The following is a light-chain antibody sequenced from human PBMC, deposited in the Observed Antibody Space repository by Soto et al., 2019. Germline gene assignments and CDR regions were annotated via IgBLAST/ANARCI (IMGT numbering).Light chain of an antibody. CDR1: QSVSSS. Sequence: IGISQSPSTLSVTTGERATLSCRTSQSVSSSLAWFQQKPGQAPRLLIYGASTRATGIPARFSGSGSGTEFTLTISILQSEDFAGYYCQQYDKWPPWTSCQVTKVDIK. CDR2: GAS. CDR3: QQYDKWPPWT. V-gene: IGKV3-15*01. J-gene: IGKJ1*01.